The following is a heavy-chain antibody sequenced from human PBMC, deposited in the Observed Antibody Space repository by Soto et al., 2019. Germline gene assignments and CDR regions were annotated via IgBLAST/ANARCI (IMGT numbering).Heavy chain of an antibody. CDR3: ARGSVVRGLPYYYGMDV. V-gene: IGHV4-30-2*01. CDR2: IYQSGST. D-gene: IGHD3-10*01. CDR1: GGSISSGSYS. J-gene: IGHJ6*02. Sequence: NPSETLSLTCAVSGGSISSGSYSWTWVRQPPGKGLEWIGYIYQSGSTNYNPSFKTRVTISVDRSQNQFSLMLHSVTAADTAVYYCARGSVVRGLPYYYGMDVWGQGTTGTVSS.